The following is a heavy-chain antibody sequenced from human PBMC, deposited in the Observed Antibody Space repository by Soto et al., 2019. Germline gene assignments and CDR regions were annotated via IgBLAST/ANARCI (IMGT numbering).Heavy chain of an antibody. Sequence: QVQLQQWGAGLLKPSETLSLTCAVYGGSFSGYYWSWIRQPPGKGLEWIGEINHSGSTNYNPSLKSRVTISVDTSKNHFSLKLSSVTAADTAVYYCARGAWLRSSLRSYYYYGMDVWGQGTTVTVSS. D-gene: IGHD5-12*01. CDR1: GGSFSGYY. CDR3: ARGAWLRSSLRSYYYYGMDV. J-gene: IGHJ6*02. CDR2: INHSGST. V-gene: IGHV4-34*01.